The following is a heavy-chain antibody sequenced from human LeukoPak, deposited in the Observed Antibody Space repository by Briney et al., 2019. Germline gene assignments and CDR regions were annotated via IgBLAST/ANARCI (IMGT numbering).Heavy chain of an antibody. CDR3: ARGYCSSTSCHIMDV. V-gene: IGHV1-69*02. J-gene: IGHJ6*02. D-gene: IGHD2-2*01. CDR2: TIPILGIA. Sequence: GASVKVSCKASGGTFSSYTISWVRQAPGQGLEWMGRTIPILGIANYAQKFQGRVTVTADTSTSPAYMEPRSLRSEDTAVYYCARGYCSSTSCHIMDVCGQGTTVTVSS. CDR1: GGTFSSYT.